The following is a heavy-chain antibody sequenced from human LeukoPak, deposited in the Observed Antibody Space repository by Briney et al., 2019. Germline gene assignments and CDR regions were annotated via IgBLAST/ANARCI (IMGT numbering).Heavy chain of an antibody. CDR2: ISYDGSNK. CDR1: GFTFSSYA. Sequence: GGSLRLSCAAPGFTFSSYAMHWVRQAPGKGLEWVAVISYDGSNKYYADSVKGRFTISRDNSKNTLYLQMNSLRAEDTAVYYCARASGVAAAGPYNWFDPWGQGTLVTVSS. V-gene: IGHV3-30-3*01. J-gene: IGHJ5*02. D-gene: IGHD6-13*01. CDR3: ARASGVAAAGPYNWFDP.